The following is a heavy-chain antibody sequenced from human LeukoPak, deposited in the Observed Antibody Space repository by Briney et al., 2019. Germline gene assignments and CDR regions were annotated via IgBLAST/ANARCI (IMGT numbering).Heavy chain of an antibody. Sequence: SETLSLTCTVSGYSISSGYYGGWIRQPPGKGLERIGSIYHSGSTYYNPSLKSRVTISVDTSKNQFSLKLSSVTAADTAVYYCARMGGYSPLDAFDIWGQGTMVTVSS. CDR2: IYHSGST. D-gene: IGHD2-15*01. CDR3: ARMGGYSPLDAFDI. V-gene: IGHV4-38-2*02. CDR1: GYSISSGYY. J-gene: IGHJ3*02.